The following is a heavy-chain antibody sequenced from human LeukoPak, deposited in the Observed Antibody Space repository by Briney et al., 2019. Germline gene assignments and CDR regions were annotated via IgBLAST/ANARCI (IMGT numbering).Heavy chain of an antibody. CDR1: GGSISSSSYY. V-gene: IGHV4-39*01. CDR2: IYYSGST. D-gene: IGHD2-2*01. CDR3: ARGRYQLLRTDY. Sequence: SETLSLTCTVSGGSISSSSYYWGWIRQPPGKGLEWIGSIYYSGSTYYNPSLKSRVTISVDTSKNQFSLKLSSVTAADTAVYYCARGRYQLLRTDYWGQGTLVTVSS. J-gene: IGHJ4*02.